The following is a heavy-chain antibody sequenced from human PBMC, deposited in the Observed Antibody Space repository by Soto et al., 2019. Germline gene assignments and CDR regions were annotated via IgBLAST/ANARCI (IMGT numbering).Heavy chain of an antibody. CDR1: GFTFRSYS. Sequence: GGSLSLSGAASGFTFRSYSMNWVRQAPGKGREGVSYISSSSSTIHYADSVKGRFTISRDNAKNSLYLQMNSLRAEDTAVYYCAREPELVLRYFDWLPLGVYYYMDVWGKGTTVTVSS. D-gene: IGHD3-9*01. J-gene: IGHJ6*03. CDR3: AREPELVLRYFDWLPLGVYYYMDV. CDR2: ISSSSSTI. V-gene: IGHV3-48*01.